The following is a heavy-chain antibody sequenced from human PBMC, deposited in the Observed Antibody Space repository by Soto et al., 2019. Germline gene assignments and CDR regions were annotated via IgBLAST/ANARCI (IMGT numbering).Heavy chain of an antibody. J-gene: IGHJ5*02. D-gene: IGHD1-26*01. CDR2: IKHKVDGYTT. Sequence: EVQLVESGGGLVQPGGSLRLSCVASGFTFRDHYMEWVRQAPGKGLEWVGRIKHKVDGYTTEYAASVEGRFSISRDDSENSLYLKMNSLKTEDTAVYYCARLWGRWFDAWGQGTLVTVSS. V-gene: IGHV3-72*01. CDR3: ARLWGRWFDA. CDR1: GFTFRDHY.